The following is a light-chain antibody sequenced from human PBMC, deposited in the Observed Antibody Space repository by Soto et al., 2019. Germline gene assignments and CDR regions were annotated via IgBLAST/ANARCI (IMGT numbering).Light chain of an antibody. Sequence: QSVLTQPASVSGSPGQSITISCTGTSSDVGGYNYVSWSQQHPGKAPQLMIYEVSNRPSGVSNRFSGSKSGNTASLTISGLQAEDEADYYCSSYTSSYTYIFGSGTKVTVL. CDR3: SSYTSSYTYI. CDR1: SSDVGGYNY. J-gene: IGLJ1*01. CDR2: EVS. V-gene: IGLV2-14*01.